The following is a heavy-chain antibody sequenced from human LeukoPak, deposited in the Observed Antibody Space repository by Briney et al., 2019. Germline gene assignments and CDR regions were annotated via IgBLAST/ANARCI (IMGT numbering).Heavy chain of an antibody. V-gene: IGHV3-74*01. J-gene: IGHJ6*03. Sequence: GGSLRLSCAASGFTSSTYWMHWVRQAPGKGLVWVSRISSDGSITGYADSVKGRFTISRDNAKNTLYLQMNSLRAEDTAVYYCAKEGRSSWYDYYYMDVWGKGTTVTVSS. D-gene: IGHD6-13*01. CDR2: ISSDGSIT. CDR1: GFTSSTYW. CDR3: AKEGRSSWYDYYYMDV.